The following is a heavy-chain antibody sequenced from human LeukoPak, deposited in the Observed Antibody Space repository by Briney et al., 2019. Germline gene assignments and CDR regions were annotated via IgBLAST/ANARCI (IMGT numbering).Heavy chain of an antibody. CDR1: GFTSSSYW. CDR2: IKQDGGDK. D-gene: IGHD4-17*01. CDR3: ATWVTTPYHGFDV. Sequence: AGGSLRLSCAASGFTSSSYWMSWVRQAPGNGLEWVANIKQDGGDKYYVDSVKGRFTISRDKAKNSLYLQIEALRAEDTAVYYCATWVTTPYHGFDVWGQGTTVTVSS. J-gene: IGHJ6*02. V-gene: IGHV3-7*03.